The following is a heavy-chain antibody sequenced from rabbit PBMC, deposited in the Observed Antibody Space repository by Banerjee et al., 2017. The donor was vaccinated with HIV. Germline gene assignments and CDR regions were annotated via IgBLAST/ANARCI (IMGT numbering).Heavy chain of an antibody. Sequence: QEQLEESGGDLVKPEGSLTLTCTASGFSFSSSYYMCWVRQAPGKGLELIACIYTSNGITWYVSWVNGRFTISRSTSLNTVDLKMTSLTAADTATYFCARVLYYSSGWGAFDLWGPGTLVTVS. V-gene: IGHV1S43*01. CDR3: ARVLYYSSGWGAFDL. CDR1: GFSFSSSYY. CDR2: IYTSNGIT. D-gene: IGHD4-1*01. J-gene: IGHJ4*01.